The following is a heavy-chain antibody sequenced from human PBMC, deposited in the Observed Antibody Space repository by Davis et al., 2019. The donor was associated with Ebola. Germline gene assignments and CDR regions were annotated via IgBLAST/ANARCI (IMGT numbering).Heavy chain of an antibody. D-gene: IGHD3-3*01. CDR2: ISSSSSTI. Sequence: GESLKISCAASGFTFSSYGMHWVRQAPGKGLEWVSYISSSSSTIYYADSVKGRFTISRDNAKNSLYLQMNSLRDEDTAVYYCAREEGGICDFWSGYCYYGMDVWGQGTTVTVSS. CDR1: GFTFSSYG. CDR3: AREEGGICDFWSGYCYYGMDV. V-gene: IGHV3-48*02. J-gene: IGHJ6*02.